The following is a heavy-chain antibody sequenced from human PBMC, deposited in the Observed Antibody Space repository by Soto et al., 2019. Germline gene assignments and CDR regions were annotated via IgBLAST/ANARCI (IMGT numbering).Heavy chain of an antibody. CDR2: IKQDGSEK. CDR1: GFTFSSYW. V-gene: IGHV3-7*01. D-gene: IGHD6-19*01. Sequence: PGGSLRLSCVASGFTFSSYWMSWVRQAPGKGLEWVANIKQDGSEKYYVDSVKGRFTISRDNAKNSLYLQMNSLRAEDTAVYYCARDQIIAVAGTIGGMDVWGQGTTVTVSS. CDR3: ARDQIIAVAGTIGGMDV. J-gene: IGHJ6*02.